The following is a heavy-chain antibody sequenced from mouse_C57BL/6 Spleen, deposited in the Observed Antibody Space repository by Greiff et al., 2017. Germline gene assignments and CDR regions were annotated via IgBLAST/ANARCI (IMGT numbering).Heavy chain of an antibody. CDR3: TRSSDGYYLYYARDY. J-gene: IGHJ4*01. CDR2: IDPETGGT. D-gene: IGHD2-3*01. CDR1: GYTFTDYE. Sequence: QVQLKESGAELVRPGASVTLSCKASGYTFTDYEMHWVKQTPVHGLEWIGAIDPETGGTAYNQKFKGKAILTADKSSSTAYMELRSLTSEDSAVYYCTRSSDGYYLYYARDYWGQGTSVTVSS. V-gene: IGHV1-15*01.